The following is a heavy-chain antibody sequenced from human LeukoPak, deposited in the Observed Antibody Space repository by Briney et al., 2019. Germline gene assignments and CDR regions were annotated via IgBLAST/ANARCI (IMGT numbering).Heavy chain of an antibody. D-gene: IGHD2-15*01. V-gene: IGHV3-33*01. Sequence: GGSLRLSCAASGFTFSSYGMHWVRQAPGKGLEWVAVIWYDGSNKYYADSVKGRFTISRDNSKNTLYLQMNSLRAEDTAVYYCAREGLATPNWFDPWGQETLVTVP. CDR2: IWYDGSNK. CDR3: AREGLATPNWFDP. J-gene: IGHJ5*02. CDR1: GFTFSSYG.